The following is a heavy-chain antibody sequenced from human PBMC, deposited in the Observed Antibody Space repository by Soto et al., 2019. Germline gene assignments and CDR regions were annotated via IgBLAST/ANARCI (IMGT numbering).Heavy chain of an antibody. D-gene: IGHD2-8*01. CDR3: SRLRYCTRIRCYGER. J-gene: IGHJ4*02. V-gene: IGHV3-73*02. CDR2: IRSKNNDYAT. CDR1: GFSLRDSS. Sequence: EELLVESGGGLVQPGGSLKLSCTASGFSLRDSSIYWVRQASGKGLEWVGRIRSKNNDYATAYGAAVKGRFIISRDDSKNTAYLKMESLKTEDTAVYFCSRLRYCTRIRCYGERWGQGTLVTVSS.